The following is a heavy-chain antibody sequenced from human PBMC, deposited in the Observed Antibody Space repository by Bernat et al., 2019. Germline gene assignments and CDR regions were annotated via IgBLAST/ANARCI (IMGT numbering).Heavy chain of an antibody. CDR3: TTDYTGWYTFDF. J-gene: IGHJ4*02. D-gene: IGHD3-16*01. V-gene: IGHV3-49*04. CDR2: IRSKAYGGTT. Sequence: EVELVESGGGLAQPGRSLRLSCKASGFTFGDYPMSWVRQAPGKGLGWVGFIRSKAYGGTTEYAASVKGRFTISRDDSKSIAYLQMNSLRSEDTAVYYCTTDYTGWYTFDFWGQGTLVTVSS. CDR1: GFTFGDYP.